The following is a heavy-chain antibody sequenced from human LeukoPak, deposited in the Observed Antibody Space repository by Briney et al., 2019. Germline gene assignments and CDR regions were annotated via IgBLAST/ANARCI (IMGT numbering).Heavy chain of an antibody. V-gene: IGHV4-59*01. CDR1: GGSISSYY. CDR3: ARGEKLWFGELLSFQH. CDR2: MYYSGST. J-gene: IGHJ1*01. Sequence: SETLSLTCTVSGGSISSYYWTWIRQPPGKGLEWIGYMYYSGSTKYNPSLKSRVTISVDTSKNQFSLKVTSLTAADTAAYYCARGEKLWFGELLSFQHWGQGTLVTVSS. D-gene: IGHD3-10*01.